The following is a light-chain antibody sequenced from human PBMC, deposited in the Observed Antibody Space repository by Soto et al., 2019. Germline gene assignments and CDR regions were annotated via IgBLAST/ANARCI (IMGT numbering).Light chain of an antibody. CDR3: QLYDSSSWP. CDR1: QSVSNTY. Sequence: ESVVKMSPGAVSLSPGDTATLYCRASQSVSNTYLAWYQQKPGQAPRLLIYGASSRATGFPDRFSGSGSGTDFTLTISRLETEDFALYYCQLYDSSSWPFGQGTNVAIK. CDR2: GAS. V-gene: IGKV3-20*01. J-gene: IGKJ1*01.